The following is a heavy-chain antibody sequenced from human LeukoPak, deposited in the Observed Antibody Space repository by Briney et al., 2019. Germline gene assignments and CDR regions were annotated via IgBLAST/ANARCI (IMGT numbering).Heavy chain of an antibody. D-gene: IGHD2-2*01. CDR1: GESFSGYY. CDR3: ATRIHCSSTSCYLCYFDY. J-gene: IGHJ4*02. V-gene: IGHV4-34*01. CDR2: INHSGST. Sequence: SETLSLTCAVYGESFSGYYWSWIRQPPGKGLEWIGEINHSGSTNYNPSLKSRVTISVDASKNQFSLKLSSVTAADTAVYYCATRIHCSSTSCYLCYFDYWGQGTLVTVSS.